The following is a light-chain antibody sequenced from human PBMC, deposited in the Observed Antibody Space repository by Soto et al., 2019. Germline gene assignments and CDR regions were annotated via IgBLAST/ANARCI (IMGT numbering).Light chain of an antibody. CDR2: AAS. Sequence: DIQMTQSPSSLSASVGDRVTITCRASQSISSYLNWYQQNPGKAPKLLIYAASSLQSGVPSRFGGSGSGTDLTLTISSLQPEDFATYYCQQSYSTPFTFGPGTKVDIK. CDR1: QSISSY. V-gene: IGKV1-39*01. CDR3: QQSYSTPFT. J-gene: IGKJ3*01.